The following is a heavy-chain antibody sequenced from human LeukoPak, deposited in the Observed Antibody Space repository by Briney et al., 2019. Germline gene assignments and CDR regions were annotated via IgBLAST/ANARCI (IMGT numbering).Heavy chain of an antibody. CDR1: GYTFTGYY. CDR3: ARDLGSSDAFDI. D-gene: IGHD1-26*01. V-gene: IGHV1-2*02. CDR2: INPNSGGT. J-gene: IGHJ3*02. Sequence: GASVKVSCKASGYTFTGYYMHWVRQAPGQGLEWMGWINPNSGGTIYAQKFQGRVTMTRDTSISTAYMELSRLRSDDTAVYYCARDLGSSDAFDIWGQGTMVTVSS.